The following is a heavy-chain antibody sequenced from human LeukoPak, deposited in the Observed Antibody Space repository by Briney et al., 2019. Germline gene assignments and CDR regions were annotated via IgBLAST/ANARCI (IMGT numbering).Heavy chain of an antibody. V-gene: IGHV3-30-3*01. J-gene: IGHJ6*02. Sequence: GGSLRLSCAASGFTFSSYAMHWVRQAPGKGLEWVAVISYDGSNKYYADSVKGRFTFSRDNSKNTLYLQMNSLRAEDTAVYYCARDKTGSGSSSFYYYYYGMDVWGQGTTVTVSS. D-gene: IGHD1-26*01. CDR3: ARDKTGSGSSSFYYYYYGMDV. CDR1: GFTFSSYA. CDR2: ISYDGSNK.